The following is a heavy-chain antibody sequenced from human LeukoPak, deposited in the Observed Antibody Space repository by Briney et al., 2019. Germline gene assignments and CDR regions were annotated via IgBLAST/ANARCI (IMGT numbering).Heavy chain of an antibody. Sequence: PGGSLRLSCAASGFTFSSYGMHWVRQAPGKGLEWVAVISYDGSNKYYADSVKGRFTISRDNSKNTLYLQMNSLRAEDTAVYYCAKASGNSGRDYTPFDYWGQGTLVTVSS. CDR2: ISYDGSNK. J-gene: IGHJ4*02. CDR3: AKASGNSGRDYTPFDY. CDR1: GFTFSSYG. V-gene: IGHV3-30*18. D-gene: IGHD3-3*01.